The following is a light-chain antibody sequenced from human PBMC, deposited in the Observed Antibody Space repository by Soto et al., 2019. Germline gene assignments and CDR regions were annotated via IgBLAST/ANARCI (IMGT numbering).Light chain of an antibody. J-gene: IGLJ2*01. CDR3: CSYAGSSTGVV. V-gene: IGLV2-23*01. CDR2: EGS. CDR1: SSDVGSYNL. Sequence: QSALTQPASVSGSPGQSITISCTGTSSDVGSYNLVSWYQQHPGKAPKLMIYEGSKRPSGVSNRFSGSKSGNTASLTISVLQAEDEADYYCCSYAGSSTGVVFGGGTKLTVL.